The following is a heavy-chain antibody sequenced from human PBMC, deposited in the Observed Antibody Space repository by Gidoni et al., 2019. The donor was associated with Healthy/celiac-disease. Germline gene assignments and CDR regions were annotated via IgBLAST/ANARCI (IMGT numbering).Heavy chain of an antibody. D-gene: IGHD3-22*01. CDR1: GFTFSSYS. V-gene: IGHV3-21*01. CDR3: ARPSHSSGYLIGY. CDR2: ISSSSSYI. J-gene: IGHJ4*02. Sequence: EVQLVESGGGLVKPGWSLRLSCAASGFTFSSYSMNWVRQAPGKGLEWVSSISSSSSYIYYADSVKGRFTISRDNAKNSPYLQMNSLRAEDTAVYYCARPSHSSGYLIGYWGQGTLVTVSS.